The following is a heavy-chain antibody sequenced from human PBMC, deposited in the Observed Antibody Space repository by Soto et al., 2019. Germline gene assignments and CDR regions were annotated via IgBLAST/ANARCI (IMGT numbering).Heavy chain of an antibody. V-gene: IGHV1-2*02. D-gene: IGHD2-2*01. CDR1: GYTFTGDY. CDR2: INPETGGT. J-gene: IGHJ6*02. Sequence: GASVKVSCKASGYTFTGDYVHWVRQAPGQGLEWMGWINPETGGTSYAQKFQGRVTLSRDTSINTAYLEVSRLRFDDAAVYFCARERYQVVSDGMDVWGQGTTVTVSS. CDR3: ARERYQVVSDGMDV.